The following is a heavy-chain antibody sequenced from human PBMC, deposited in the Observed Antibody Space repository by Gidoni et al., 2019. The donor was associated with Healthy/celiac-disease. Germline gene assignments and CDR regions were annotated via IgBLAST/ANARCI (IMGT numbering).Heavy chain of an antibody. J-gene: IGHJ2*01. CDR3: ARDRGLAGDWYFDL. D-gene: IGHD6-19*01. CDR2: INSSGGST. Sequence: QVQLVQSGSEVKKPGSSVQVSCKASGSTFPSYYMHWVRQSPGQGLEWMGIINSSGGSTSYAQKFQGRVTMTRDTSTSTVYMELSSMRSEDTAVYYCARDRGLAGDWYFDLWGRGTLVTVSS. V-gene: IGHV1-46*01. CDR1: GSTFPSYY.